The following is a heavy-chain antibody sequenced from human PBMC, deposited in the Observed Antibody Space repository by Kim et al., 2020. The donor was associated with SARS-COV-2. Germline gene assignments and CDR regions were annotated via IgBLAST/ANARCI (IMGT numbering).Heavy chain of an antibody. V-gene: IGHV4-39*01. Sequence: SETLSLTCTVSGGSFSSSSYYWGWIRQPPGKGLEWIGSIYYSGSTYYNPSLKSRVTISVDTSKNQFSLKLSSVTAADTAVYYCASRELLWFGELFDYWGQGTLVTVSS. J-gene: IGHJ4*02. CDR3: ASRELLWFGELFDY. D-gene: IGHD3-10*01. CDR1: GGSFSSSSYY. CDR2: IYYSGST.